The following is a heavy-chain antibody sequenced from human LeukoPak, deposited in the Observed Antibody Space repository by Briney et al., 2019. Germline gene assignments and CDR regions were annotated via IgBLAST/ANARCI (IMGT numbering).Heavy chain of an antibody. CDR1: GFTFSSYE. J-gene: IGHJ4*02. CDR3: AKGGDYSGSYSDFDY. Sequence: PGGSLRVSCAASGFTFSSYEMNWVRQAPGKGLEWVSYISSSGSTIYYADSVKGRFTISRDNSKNTLYLQMNSLRAEDTAVYYCAKGGDYSGSYSDFDYWGQGTLVTVSS. D-gene: IGHD1-26*01. CDR2: ISSSGSTI. V-gene: IGHV3-48*03.